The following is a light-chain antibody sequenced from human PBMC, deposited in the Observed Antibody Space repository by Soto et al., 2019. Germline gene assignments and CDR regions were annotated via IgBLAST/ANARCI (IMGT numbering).Light chain of an antibody. Sequence: EIVLTQSPGTLSLSPGERATLSCRASQSVSSNYLAWYQQKPGQAPRPLIYGASGRATGIPDRFSGSGAGTDFTLTISRLESDDFAVYYCQQYGSSPWTFGQGTKVDIK. V-gene: IGKV3-20*01. CDR2: GAS. CDR3: QQYGSSPWT. J-gene: IGKJ1*01. CDR1: QSVSSNY.